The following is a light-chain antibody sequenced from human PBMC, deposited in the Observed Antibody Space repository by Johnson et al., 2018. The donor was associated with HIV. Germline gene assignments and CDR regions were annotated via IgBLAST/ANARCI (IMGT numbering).Light chain of an antibody. J-gene: IGLJ1*01. CDR3: GTWDSSLSGDV. CDR1: NSNIVNIY. V-gene: IGLV1-51*01. Sequence: QSVLTQPPSVSAAPGQKVTISCSASNSNIVNIYISWYQQLPGAAPKLFIYDNHKRPSGIPDRFSGSKSGTSATLAITGLQTGDEADYYCGTWDSSLSGDVFGTGTRVTVL. CDR2: DNH.